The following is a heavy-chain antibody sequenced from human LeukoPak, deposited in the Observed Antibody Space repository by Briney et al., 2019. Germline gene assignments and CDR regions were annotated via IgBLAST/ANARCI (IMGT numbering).Heavy chain of an antibody. D-gene: IGHD3-10*01. Sequence: PSQTLSLTCTVSGGSISSGGYYWSWLRQHPGKGLEWIGYIYYSGSTYYNPSLKSRVTISVDTSKNQFSLKLSSVTAADTAVYYCARDRMVRGVRYFDYWGQGTLVTVSS. V-gene: IGHV4-31*03. J-gene: IGHJ4*02. CDR1: GGSISSGGYY. CDR3: ARDRMVRGVRYFDY. CDR2: IYYSGST.